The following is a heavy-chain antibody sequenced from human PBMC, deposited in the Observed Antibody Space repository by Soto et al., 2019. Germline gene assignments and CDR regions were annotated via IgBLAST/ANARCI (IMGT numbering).Heavy chain of an antibody. Sequence: SVKVSCKASGGTFSSYAISWVRQAPGQGLEWMGGIIPIFGTANYAQKFQGRVTITADESTSTAYMELSSLRSEDTAVYYCAKDIGVAADYYMDVWGKGTTVTVSS. D-gene: IGHD6-25*01. V-gene: IGHV1-69*13. J-gene: IGHJ6*03. CDR1: GGTFSSYA. CDR3: AKDIGVAADYYMDV. CDR2: IIPIFGTA.